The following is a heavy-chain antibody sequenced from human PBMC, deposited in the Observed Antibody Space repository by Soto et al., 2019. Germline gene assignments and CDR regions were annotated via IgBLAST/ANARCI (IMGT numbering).Heavy chain of an antibody. D-gene: IGHD2-15*01. CDR2: ISGSGGST. V-gene: IGHV3-23*01. J-gene: IGHJ4*02. Sequence: GGSLRLSCAASGFTFSSYAMSWVRQAPGKGLEWVSAISGSGGSTYYADSVKGRFTISRDNSKNTLYLQMNSLRAEDTAVYYCAKVLGVDCSGGSCYPWIIYWGQGTLLTVSS. CDR1: GFTFSSYA. CDR3: AKVLGVDCSGGSCYPWIIY.